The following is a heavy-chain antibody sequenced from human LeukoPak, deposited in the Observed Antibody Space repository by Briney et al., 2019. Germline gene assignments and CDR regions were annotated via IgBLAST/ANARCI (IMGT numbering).Heavy chain of an antibody. J-gene: IGHJ4*02. CDR2: IYYSGST. V-gene: IGHV4-39*07. Sequence: WVRQAPGKGLEWIGSIYYSGSTYYNPSLKSRVTISVDTSKNQFSLKLSSVTAADTAVYYCARDGGVKFCSSTSCYFHYWGQGTLVTVSS. CDR3: ARDGGVKFCSSTSCYFHY. D-gene: IGHD2-2*01.